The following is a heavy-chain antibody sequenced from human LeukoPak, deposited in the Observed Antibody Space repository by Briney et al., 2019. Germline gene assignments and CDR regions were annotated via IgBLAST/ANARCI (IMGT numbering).Heavy chain of an antibody. CDR1: GYTFISYA. CDR2: IIPIFGTA. V-gene: IGHV1-69*13. Sequence: GASVKVSCKASGYTFISYAISWVRQAPGQGLEWMGGIIPIFGTANYAQKFQGRVTITADESTSTAYMELSSLRSEDTAVYYCARGPYYDFWSGPTRYVFPLDYWGQGTLVTVSS. CDR3: ARGPYYDFWSGPTRYVFPLDY. D-gene: IGHD3-3*01. J-gene: IGHJ4*02.